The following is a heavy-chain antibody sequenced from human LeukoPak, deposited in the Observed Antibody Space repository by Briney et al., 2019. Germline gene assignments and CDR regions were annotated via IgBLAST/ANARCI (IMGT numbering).Heavy chain of an antibody. V-gene: IGHV3-23*01. CDR1: GFIFRSHW. CDR3: ANVLGAVDAFDI. Sequence: GGSLRLSCAASGFIFRSHWTTWVRQAPGKGLEWVSAISGSGGSTYYADSAKGRFTISRDNSKNTLYLQMNSLRAEDSAVYYCANVLGAVDAFDIWGQGTMVTVSS. D-gene: IGHD1-26*01. J-gene: IGHJ3*02. CDR2: ISGSGGST.